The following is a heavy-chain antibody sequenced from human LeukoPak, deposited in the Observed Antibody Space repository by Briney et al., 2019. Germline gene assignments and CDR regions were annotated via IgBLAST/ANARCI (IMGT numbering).Heavy chain of an antibody. V-gene: IGHV4-31*03. J-gene: IGHJ5*02. CDR2: IYYSGST. D-gene: IGHD2-15*01. CDR1: GGSISSGGYY. Sequence: SETLSLICTVSGGSISSGGYYWSWIRQHPGKGLEWIGYIYYSGSTYYNPSLKSRVTISVDTSKNQFSLKLSSVTAADTAVYYCARGGIEWFDPWGQGTLVTVSS. CDR3: ARGGIEWFDP.